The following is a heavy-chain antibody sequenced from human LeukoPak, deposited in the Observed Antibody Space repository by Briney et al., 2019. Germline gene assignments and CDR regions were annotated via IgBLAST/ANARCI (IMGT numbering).Heavy chain of an antibody. V-gene: IGHV3-23*01. J-gene: IGHJ6*02. Sequence: QPGGSLRLSCAASGFTFSSYAMSWVRQAPGKGLEWVSAISGSGGSTYYADSVKGRFTISRDNSTNTLYLQMNSLRAEDTAVYYCAKAMVRGVIFSYGMDVWGQGTTVTVSS. CDR1: GFTFSSYA. D-gene: IGHD3-10*01. CDR2: ISGSGGST. CDR3: AKAMVRGVIFSYGMDV.